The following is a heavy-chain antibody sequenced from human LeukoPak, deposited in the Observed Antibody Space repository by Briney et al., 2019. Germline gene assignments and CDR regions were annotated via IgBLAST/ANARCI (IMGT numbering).Heavy chain of an antibody. CDR2: FDPEDGET. V-gene: IGHV1-24*01. J-gene: IGHJ3*02. CDR3: ARTPPRYFDWLGAFDI. Sequence: ASVKVSCKVSGYTLTELSMHWVRQAPGKGLEWMGGFDPEDGETIYAQKFQGRVTMTTDTSTSTAYMELRSLRSDDTAVYYCARTPPRYFDWLGAFDIWGQGTMVTVSS. CDR1: GYTLTELS. D-gene: IGHD3-9*01.